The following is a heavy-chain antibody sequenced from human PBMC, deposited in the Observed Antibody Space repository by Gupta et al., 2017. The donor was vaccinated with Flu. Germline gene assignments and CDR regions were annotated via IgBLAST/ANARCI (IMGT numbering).Heavy chain of an antibody. Sequence: EVQLVESGGGLVQPGRSLRLSCTASGFTFGDYAMSWFRQAPGKGLEWVGVIRSKAYGGTTEYAASVKGRFTISRDDSKSIAYLQMNSLKTEDTAVYYCTRDGPLGYYYVEAFDIWGQGTMVTVSS. J-gene: IGHJ3*02. CDR3: TRDGPLGYYYVEAFDI. D-gene: IGHD3-22*01. CDR2: IRSKAYGGTT. V-gene: IGHV3-49*03. CDR1: GFTFGDYA.